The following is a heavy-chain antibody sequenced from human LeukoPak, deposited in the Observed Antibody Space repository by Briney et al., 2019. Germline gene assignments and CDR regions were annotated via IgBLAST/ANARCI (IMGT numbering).Heavy chain of an antibody. CDR1: GFTFSSYV. D-gene: IGHD6-19*01. Sequence: PGGSLRLSCAASGFTFSSYVMSWVRQAPGKGLEWVSAITGSGDNTYYADSVKGRFTISRDNSKNTLYLQMNSLRAEATAVYYCAKRGPAGAGKSPDYFDYWGQGTLVTVSS. CDR2: ITGSGDNT. V-gene: IGHV3-23*01. J-gene: IGHJ4*02. CDR3: AKRGPAGAGKSPDYFDY.